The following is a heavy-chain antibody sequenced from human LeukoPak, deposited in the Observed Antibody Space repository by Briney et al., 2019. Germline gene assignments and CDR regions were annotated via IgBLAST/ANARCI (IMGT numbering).Heavy chain of an antibody. CDR3: ARERYSGSYGY. CDR1: GGSICSGSYY. CDR2: IYTSGST. Sequence: SQTLSLTCTVPGGSICSGSYYWSWIRQPAGNGLEWIGRIYTSGSTNYNPSLKTRVTISVDTSKNQFSLKLSSVTAADTAVYYCARERYSGSYGYWGQGTLVTVSS. D-gene: IGHD1-26*01. J-gene: IGHJ4*02. V-gene: IGHV4-61*02.